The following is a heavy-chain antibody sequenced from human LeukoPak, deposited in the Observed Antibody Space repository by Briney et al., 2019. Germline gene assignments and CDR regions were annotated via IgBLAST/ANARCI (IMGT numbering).Heavy chain of an antibody. Sequence: GGSLRLSCAASGFTFSSYDMSWVRQAPGKGLERVSVIIGSSGSTYYADSVKGRFTISRDNSKNTLYLQMNSLRVEDTAVYYCAKGSSLDCWGQGTLVTVSS. V-gene: IGHV3-23*01. CDR3: AKGSSLDC. CDR1: GFTFSSYD. CDR2: IIGSSGST. J-gene: IGHJ4*02.